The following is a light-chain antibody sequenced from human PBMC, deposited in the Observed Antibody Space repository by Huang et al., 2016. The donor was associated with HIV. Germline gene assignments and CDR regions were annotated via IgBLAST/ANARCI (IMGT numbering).Light chain of an antibody. CDR2: ATS. V-gene: IGKV3-20*01. CDR3: QQYGSSPWT. J-gene: IGKJ1*01. CDR1: HSLSSSY. Sequence: EIVLPQSPGTLSLSLGDRATLSCRASHSLSSSYLAWYQQTPGQAPRHLIYATSSRATGIPDRFSGSASGTDFTLTIGRLEPEDLAVYYCQQYGSSPWTFGQGTKVEIQ.